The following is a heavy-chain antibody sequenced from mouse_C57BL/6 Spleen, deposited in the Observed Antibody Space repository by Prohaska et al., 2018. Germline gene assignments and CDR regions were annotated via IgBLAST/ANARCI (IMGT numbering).Heavy chain of an antibody. Sequence: EVQLVESGGGLVKPGGSLKLSCAASGFTFSDYGMHWVRQAPEKGLEWVAYISSGSSTIYYADTVKGRFTISRDNAKNTLFLQMTSLRSEDTAMYYCARELTGTLYYAMDYWGQGTSVTVSS. D-gene: IGHD4-1*01. CDR2: ISSGSSTI. V-gene: IGHV5-17*01. CDR1: GFTFSDYG. CDR3: ARELTGTLYYAMDY. J-gene: IGHJ4*01.